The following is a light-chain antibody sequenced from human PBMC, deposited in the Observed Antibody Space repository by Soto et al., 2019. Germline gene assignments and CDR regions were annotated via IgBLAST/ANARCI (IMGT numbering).Light chain of an antibody. CDR1: QTISSW. CDR2: KAS. J-gene: IGKJ3*01. Sequence: DIQMTQSPSTLSGSVGDRVTITCRASQTISSWLAWYQQKPGKAPKLLIYKASTLKSGVPSRFSGSGSGTELTLTISSLQPDDFATYYCQQYNSYSQFTFGPGTKVDIK. V-gene: IGKV1-5*03. CDR3: QQYNSYSQFT.